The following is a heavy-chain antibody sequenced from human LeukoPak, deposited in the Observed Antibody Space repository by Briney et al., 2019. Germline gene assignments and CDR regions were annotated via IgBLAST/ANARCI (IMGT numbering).Heavy chain of an antibody. D-gene: IGHD5-18*01. J-gene: IGHJ4*02. CDR3: ARPTWIQRSGGSRYFDY. V-gene: IGHV4-34*01. CDR2: INHSGST. CDR1: GGSFSGYY. Sequence: SETLSLTCAVYGGSFSGYYWSWIRQPPGKGLEWIGEINHSGSTNYNPSLKSRVTISVDTSKNQFSLKLSSVTAADTAVYYCARPTWIQRSGGSRYFDYWGQGTLVTVSS.